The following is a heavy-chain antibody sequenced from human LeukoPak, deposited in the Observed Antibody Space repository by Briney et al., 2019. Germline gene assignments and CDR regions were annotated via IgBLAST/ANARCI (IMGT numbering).Heavy chain of an antibody. Sequence: SVKVSCKASGGTFSSYAISWVRQAPGQGLEWMGRIIPILGIANYAQKFQGRVTITADKSTSTAYMELSSLRSEDTAVYYCARVEDNYYDSSRYFQHWGQGTLVTVSS. J-gene: IGHJ1*01. CDR2: IIPILGIA. V-gene: IGHV1-69*04. CDR3: ARVEDNYYDSSRYFQH. D-gene: IGHD3-22*01. CDR1: GGTFSSYA.